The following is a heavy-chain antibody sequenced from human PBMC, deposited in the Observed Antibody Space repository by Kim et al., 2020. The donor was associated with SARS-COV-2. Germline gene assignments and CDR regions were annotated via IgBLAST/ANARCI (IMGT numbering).Heavy chain of an antibody. D-gene: IGHD1-26*01. CDR2: T. Sequence: TKYSQKFQGRVTITRDTSASTAYMELSSLRSEDTAVYYCARKLDKGRMDVWGQGTTVTVSS. J-gene: IGHJ6*02. CDR3: ARKLDKGRMDV. V-gene: IGHV1-3*01.